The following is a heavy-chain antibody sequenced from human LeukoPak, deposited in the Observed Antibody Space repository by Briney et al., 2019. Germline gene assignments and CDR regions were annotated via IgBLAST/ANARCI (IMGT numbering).Heavy chain of an antibody. CDR1: GFTFSSYV. CDR3: AKGLISTWYDY. CDR2: INTSGGTT. J-gene: IGHJ4*02. Sequence: GGSLRLSCAASGFTFSSYVMSWVRQAPGKGLEWVSVINTSGGTTYYADSVKGRFTISRDNSKNTLFLQMNSLRAEDTAVYYCAKGLISTWYDYWGQGTLVTVSS. D-gene: IGHD6-13*01. V-gene: IGHV3-23*01.